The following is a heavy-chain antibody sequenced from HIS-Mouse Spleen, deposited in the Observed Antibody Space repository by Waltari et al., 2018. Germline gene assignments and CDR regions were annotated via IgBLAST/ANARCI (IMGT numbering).Heavy chain of an antibody. D-gene: IGHD3-16*01. CDR3: ARVTLAGGFDP. CDR1: GFTFSSYG. J-gene: IGHJ5*02. V-gene: IGHV3-33*01. Sequence: QVQLVESGGGVVQPGRSLRLSCAASGFTFSSYGMPWVRQAPGKGLEWVAVIWYDGSNKYYADSVKGRFTISRDNSKNTLYLQMNSLRAEDTAVYYCARVTLAGGFDPWGQGTLVTVSS. CDR2: IWYDGSNK.